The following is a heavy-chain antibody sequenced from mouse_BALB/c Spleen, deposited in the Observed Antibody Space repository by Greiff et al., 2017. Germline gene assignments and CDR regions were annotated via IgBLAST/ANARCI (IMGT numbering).Heavy chain of an antibody. D-gene: IGHD1-1*01. Sequence: EVKLVESGAELVKPGASVKLSCTASGFNIKDTYMHWVKQRPEQGLEWIGRIDPANGNTKYDPKFQGKATITADTSSNTAYLQLSSLTSEDTAVYYCARLLRTFAYWGQGTLVTVSA. CDR2: IDPANGNT. J-gene: IGHJ3*01. V-gene: IGHV14-3*02. CDR1: GFNIKDTY. CDR3: ARLLRTFAY.